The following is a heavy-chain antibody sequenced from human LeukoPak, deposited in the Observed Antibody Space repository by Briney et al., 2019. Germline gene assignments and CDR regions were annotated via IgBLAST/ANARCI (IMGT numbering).Heavy chain of an antibody. J-gene: IGHJ4*02. CDR2: ISYDGSNK. D-gene: IGHD3-10*01. CDR3: AKSGSSKLYYFDY. Sequence: PGRSLRLSCAASGFTFSSYGMHWVRQAPGKGLEWVAVISYDGSNKYYADSVKGRFTISRDNSKNTLYLQMNSLRAEDTAVYYCAKSGSSKLYYFDYWGQGTLVTVSS. V-gene: IGHV3-30*18. CDR1: GFTFSSYG.